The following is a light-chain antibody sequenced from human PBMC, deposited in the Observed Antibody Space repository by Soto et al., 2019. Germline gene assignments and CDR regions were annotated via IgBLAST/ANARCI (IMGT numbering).Light chain of an antibody. CDR1: QSIGDS. J-gene: IGKJ5*01. Sequence: DIEMTRSPSTLSASVGDRVTITCRASQSIGDSLAWYQQKPGKAPNLLIYDASNLEIGVPSRFSGSGSGTHFTFTISSLQTEDIGTYSCQPYDILPITSGRGTRLDLK. CDR2: DAS. CDR3: QPYDILPIT. V-gene: IGKV1-33*01.